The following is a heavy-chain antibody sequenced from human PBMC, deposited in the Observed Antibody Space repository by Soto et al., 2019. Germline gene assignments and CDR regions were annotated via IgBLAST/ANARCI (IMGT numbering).Heavy chain of an antibody. CDR1: GYSFTSYG. J-gene: IGHJ4*02. Sequence: ASVKASCKEPGYSFTSYGMRWVRQAPGQGLEWMGWISAYNGNTNYAQKLQGRVTMTTDTSTSTAYMELRSLRSDDTAVYYCARNDMTTVTPDYWGQRTLVTVSS. V-gene: IGHV1-18*01. D-gene: IGHD4-17*01. CDR2: ISAYNGNT. CDR3: ARNDMTTVTPDY.